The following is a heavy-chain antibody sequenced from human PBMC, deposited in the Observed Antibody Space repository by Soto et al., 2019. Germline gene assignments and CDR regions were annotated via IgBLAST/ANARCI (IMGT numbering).Heavy chain of an antibody. CDR1: GGTFSSYA. D-gene: IGHD2-21*01. CDR3: IRVIATHGDPFH. Sequence: QVQLVQSGAEVRQPASSVKVSCKTSGGTFSSYAISWMRQSPGQGLDWMGGIVPIVGTTTYAQKFQGRVNITVYETRSTSCMLFGRLRSDATAGYFWIRVIATHGDPFHWGQGTLVTVSS. J-gene: IGHJ4*02. CDR2: IVPIVGTT. V-gene: IGHV1-69*12.